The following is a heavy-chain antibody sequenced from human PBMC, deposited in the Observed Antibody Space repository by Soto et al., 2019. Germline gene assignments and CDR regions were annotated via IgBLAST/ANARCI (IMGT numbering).Heavy chain of an antibody. Sequence: GGSLRLSCAASGFTFSVYAMSWVRQPPGKGLEWVSTISGSGGSTYYADSVKGRFTISRDNSKNTLYLQMNSLRAEDTAVYYCAKPLTTDYYFPFDYWGQGTLVTVSS. CDR3: AKPLTTDYYFPFDY. V-gene: IGHV3-23*01. J-gene: IGHJ4*02. D-gene: IGHD3-9*01. CDR1: GFTFSVYA. CDR2: ISGSGGST.